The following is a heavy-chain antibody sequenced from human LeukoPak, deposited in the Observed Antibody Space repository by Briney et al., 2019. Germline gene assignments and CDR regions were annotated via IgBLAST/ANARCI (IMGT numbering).Heavy chain of an antibody. Sequence: GASVKVSCKASGYTFTDYYLHWVRQAPGQGLEWMGWINLNSGGTNSAQKFQGRVAMTRDTSISTAYMDLSRLRSDDTAVYYCARFSMVRVWGLKTNWFDPWGQGTLVTVSS. CDR3: ARFSMVRVWGLKTNWFDP. CDR2: INLNSGGT. CDR1: GYTFTDYY. D-gene: IGHD3-10*01. J-gene: IGHJ5*02. V-gene: IGHV1-2*02.